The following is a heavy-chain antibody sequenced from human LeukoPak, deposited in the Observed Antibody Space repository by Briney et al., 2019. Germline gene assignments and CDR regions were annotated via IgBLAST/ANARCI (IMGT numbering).Heavy chain of an antibody. D-gene: IGHD2-2*02. Sequence: PSQTLSLTCTVSGGSISSGDYYWSWIRQPPGKGLEWIGYIYYSGSTYCNPSLKSRVTISVDTSKNQFSLKLSSVTAADTAVYYCARGYCSSTSCYMFDYWGQGTLVAVSS. V-gene: IGHV4-30-4*08. CDR2: IYYSGST. CDR3: ARGYCSSTSCYMFDY. J-gene: IGHJ4*02. CDR1: GGSISSGDYY.